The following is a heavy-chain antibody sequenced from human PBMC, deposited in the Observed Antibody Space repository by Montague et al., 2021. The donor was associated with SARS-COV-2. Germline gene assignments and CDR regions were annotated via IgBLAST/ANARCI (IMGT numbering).Heavy chain of an antibody. CDR1: GFTFSSYA. D-gene: IGHD2-21*02. CDR3: AREGDIVVVTDAFDI. J-gene: IGHJ3*02. CDR2: ISYDGSNK. V-gene: IGHV3-30-3*01. Sequence: SLRLSCAASGFTFSSYAMQWVRQAPGKGLEWVAVISYDGSNKYYADPVKGRFTISRDNSKNTLYLQMNSLRAEDTAVYYCAREGDIVVVTDAFDIWGQGTMVTVSS.